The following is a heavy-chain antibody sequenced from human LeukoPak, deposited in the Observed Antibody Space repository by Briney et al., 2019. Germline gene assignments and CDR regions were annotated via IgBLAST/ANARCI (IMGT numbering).Heavy chain of an antibody. D-gene: IGHD1-26*01. CDR1: GFTFNKYY. Sequence: GGSLRLSCAASGFTFNKYYMRWVRQAPGKGLEWVAKIKEDGSEKYYVDSVKGRFTISRDNAKNSLYLQMNSLRAEDTAVYYCARDVGPSDYWDQGTLVTVSS. J-gene: IGHJ4*02. V-gene: IGHV3-7*01. CDR3: ARDVGPSDY. CDR2: IKEDGSEK.